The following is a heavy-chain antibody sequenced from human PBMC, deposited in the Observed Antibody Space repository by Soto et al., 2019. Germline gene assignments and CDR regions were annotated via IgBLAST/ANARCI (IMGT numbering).Heavy chain of an antibody. V-gene: IGHV1-18*01. CDR1: GYTFTNYG. CDR3: ARGASCSSTSCYDNFHYGLAV. J-gene: IGHJ6*02. D-gene: IGHD2-2*01. CDR2: ITASNGNA. Sequence: SVMGSCNASGYTFTNYGITWVRQAPVQGLEWMGWITASNGNANYAREIQGRLTLTRDTSTNTASMELRSLRSDDTAVYYCARGASCSSTSCYDNFHYGLAVWGQGTTVTVS.